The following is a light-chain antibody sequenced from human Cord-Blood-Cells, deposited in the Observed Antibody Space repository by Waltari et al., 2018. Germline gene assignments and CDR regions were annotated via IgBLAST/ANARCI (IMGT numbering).Light chain of an antibody. Sequence: QSALTQPRSVSGSPGQSVTISCTGTSSDVGGYNYVSWYQQHPGKAPKLMIYDVRKRPAGVPDRFSGSKYGNTDSLYNSGLQAEEEADYYRCSYAGSYTCEVFGGGAKLTVL. V-gene: IGLV2-11*01. CDR1: SSDVGGYNY. CDR3: CSYAGSYTCEV. CDR2: DVR. J-gene: IGLJ3*02.